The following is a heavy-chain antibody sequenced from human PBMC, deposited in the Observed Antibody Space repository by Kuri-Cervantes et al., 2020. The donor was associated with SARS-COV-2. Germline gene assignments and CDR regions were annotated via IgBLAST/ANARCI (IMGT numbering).Heavy chain of an antibody. CDR1: GFTFSSYS. CDR3: TTDYVQDYYDSSGYSEYFQH. Sequence: LSLTCAASGFTFSSYSMNWVRQAPGKGLEWVSSISSSSSYIYYADSVKGRFTISRDNAKNSLYLQMNSLRAEDTAVYYCTTDYVQDYYDSSGYSEYFQHWGQGTLVTVSS. V-gene: IGHV3-21*01. J-gene: IGHJ1*01. CDR2: ISSSSSYI. D-gene: IGHD3-22*01.